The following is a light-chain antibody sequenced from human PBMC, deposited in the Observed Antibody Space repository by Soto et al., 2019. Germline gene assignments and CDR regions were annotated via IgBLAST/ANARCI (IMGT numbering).Light chain of an antibody. CDR2: GAS. V-gene: IGKV3-15*01. CDR1: QSVATN. CDR3: QQYNKWPQT. J-gene: IGKJ1*01. Sequence: EIVLTQSPATLSLSTGERATLSCRASQSVATNLAWYQQRPGQAPRLLIYGASKRAIGLPARFSGSGSGTEFTLTITSLQSEDFAVYYCQQYNKWPQTFGQGTKVDIK.